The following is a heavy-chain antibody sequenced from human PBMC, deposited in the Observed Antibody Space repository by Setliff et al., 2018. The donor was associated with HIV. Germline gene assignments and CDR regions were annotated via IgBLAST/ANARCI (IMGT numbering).Heavy chain of an antibody. CDR3: AREFSERSPNPDLYYYYMDV. J-gene: IGHJ6*03. V-gene: IGHV4-59*01. Sequence: SETLSLTCNVSGGSIGSYHWAWIRQSPGKGLEYIGNIRHSGYTNYNPSLKSRLNMSVDTSNYQISLKLTAVTAADTAVYYCAREFSERSPNPDLYYYYMDVWGKGTTVTVSS. CDR2: IRHSGYT. D-gene: IGHD6-19*01. CDR1: GGSIGSYH.